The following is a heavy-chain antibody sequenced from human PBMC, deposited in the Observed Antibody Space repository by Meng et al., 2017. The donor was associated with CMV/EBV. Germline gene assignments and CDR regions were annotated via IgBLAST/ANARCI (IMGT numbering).Heavy chain of an antibody. V-gene: IGHV3-21*01. CDR3: ARDYPLRSYVGYGMDV. J-gene: IGHJ6*02. D-gene: IGHD3-3*01. CDR1: GFTFSSYN. Sequence: GESLKISCAASGFTFSSYNMNWVRQAPGKGLEWVSSISSSSSYIYCADSVKGRFTISRDNAKNSLYLQMNSLRAEDTAVYYCARDYPLRSYVGYGMDVWGQGTTVTVSS. CDR2: ISSSSSYI.